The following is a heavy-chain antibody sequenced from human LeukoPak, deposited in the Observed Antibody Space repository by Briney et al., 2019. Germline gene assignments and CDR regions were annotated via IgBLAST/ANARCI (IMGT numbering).Heavy chain of an antibody. CDR1: GGSISSYY. D-gene: IGHD3-22*01. V-gene: IGHV4-59*01. J-gene: IGHJ4*02. Sequence: SETLSLTCTVSGGSISSYYWGWIRQPPGKGLEWIGYIYYSGGTNYNPSLKSRVTISVDTPKNQFSLKLSSVTAADTAVYYCARNQYDSSGYYDYWGQGTLVTVSS. CDR2: IYYSGGT. CDR3: ARNQYDSSGYYDY.